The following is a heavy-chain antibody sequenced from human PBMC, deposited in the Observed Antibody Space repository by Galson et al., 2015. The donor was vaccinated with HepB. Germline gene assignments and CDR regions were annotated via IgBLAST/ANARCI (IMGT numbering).Heavy chain of an antibody. V-gene: IGHV4-39*01. J-gene: IGHJ4*02. CDR3: ARRAAYYYGSGSWYYFDY. CDR2: IYYSGST. Sequence: TLSLTCIVSGGSISSSSYYWGWIRQPPGKGLEWIGSIYYSGSTYYNPSLESRVTISVDTSKNQFSLKLSSVTAADAAVYYCARRAAYYYGSGSWYYFDYWGQGTLVTVSS. CDR1: GGSISSSSYY. D-gene: IGHD3-10*01.